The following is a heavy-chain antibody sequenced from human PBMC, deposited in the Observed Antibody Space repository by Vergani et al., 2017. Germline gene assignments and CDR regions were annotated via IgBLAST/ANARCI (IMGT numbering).Heavy chain of an antibody. CDR1: GGSISSYY. V-gene: IGHV4-59*01. CDR2: IYYSGST. Sequence: QVQLQQWGAGLLKPSETLSLTCAVYGGSISSYYWSWIRQPPGKGLEWIGYIYYSGSTNYNPSLKSRVTISVDTSKNQFSLKLSSVTAADTAVYYCARDRGGYSYGFDYWGQGTLVTVSS. CDR3: ARDRGGYSYGFDY. J-gene: IGHJ4*02. D-gene: IGHD5-18*01.